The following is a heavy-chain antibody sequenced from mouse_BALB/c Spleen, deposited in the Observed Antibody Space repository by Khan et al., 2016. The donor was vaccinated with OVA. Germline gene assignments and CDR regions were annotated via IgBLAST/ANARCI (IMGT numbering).Heavy chain of an antibody. Sequence: QVQLQQSGAELVRPGVSVKISCKGSGYTFTDFTMHWVKQSLAKSLEWIGVINTYYGDATYNQKFKGKATMTVDKSSSTVYMELARLTSEDSAIFYCGRRGGGTRFAYWGQGTLVTVSA. CDR2: INTYYGDA. V-gene: IGHV1S137*01. CDR3: GRRGGGTRFAY. CDR1: GYTFTDFT. D-gene: IGHD1-3*01. J-gene: IGHJ3*01.